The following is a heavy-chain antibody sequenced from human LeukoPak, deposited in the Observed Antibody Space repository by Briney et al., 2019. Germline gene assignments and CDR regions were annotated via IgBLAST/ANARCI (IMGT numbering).Heavy chain of an antibody. D-gene: IGHD4-17*01. CDR2: MWYDGRDE. Sequence: PGRSLILSCVASRFTYSNHGMHWVRQAPDRAMECVTVMWYDGRDEYYEHSVKGRFTVSRDNSKNTLYLQMHSLRVEHTAVYYCASVSGDGDPTHYGMDVWGKGTTVTVSS. CDR3: ASVSGDGDPTHYGMDV. J-gene: IGHJ6*04. CDR1: RFTYSNHG. V-gene: IGHV3-33*01.